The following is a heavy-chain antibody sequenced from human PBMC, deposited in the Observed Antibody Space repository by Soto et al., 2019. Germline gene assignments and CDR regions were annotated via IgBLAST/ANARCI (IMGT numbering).Heavy chain of an antibody. J-gene: IGHJ6*03. Sequence: PSETLSLTCAVYGGSFSGYYWSWIRQPPGKGLEWIGEINHSGSTNYNPSLKSRVTISVDTSKNQFSLKLSSVTAADTAVYYCARGRKHYDFWSGYFRPDYYYYYMDVWGKGTTVTVSS. CDR2: INHSGST. CDR3: ARGRKHYDFWSGYFRPDYYYYYMDV. V-gene: IGHV4-34*01. D-gene: IGHD3-3*01. CDR1: GGSFSGYY.